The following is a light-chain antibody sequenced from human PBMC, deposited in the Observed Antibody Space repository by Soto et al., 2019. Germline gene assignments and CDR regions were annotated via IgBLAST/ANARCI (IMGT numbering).Light chain of an antibody. CDR2: DAS. CDR1: QSFSDY. J-gene: IGKJ1*01. V-gene: IGKV3-11*01. Sequence: EIVLTQSPATLSLSPGERATLSCRASQSFSDYLAWYQQKPGQAPRLLIYDASNRATGIPARFSGSGSGTDFTLTISSLEPEDFAIYYCHQRGNWPRMFGQGTKVEIK. CDR3: HQRGNWPRM.